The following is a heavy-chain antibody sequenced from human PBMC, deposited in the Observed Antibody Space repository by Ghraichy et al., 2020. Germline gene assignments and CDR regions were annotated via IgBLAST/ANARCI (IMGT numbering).Heavy chain of an antibody. J-gene: IGHJ3*02. V-gene: IGHV4-59*02. CDR3: ASSNLGYCSGDSCYYAFDI. Sequence: SETLSLTCTVSGGSVSSYYWTWIRQPPGKGLEWIGYVHYSGSANYNPSRKSRVTMSVDTSKNQFSLKLSSVTAADTAVYYCASSNLGYCSGDSCYYAFDIWGQGTMVTVSA. D-gene: IGHD2-15*01. CDR1: GGSVSSYY. CDR2: VHYSGSA.